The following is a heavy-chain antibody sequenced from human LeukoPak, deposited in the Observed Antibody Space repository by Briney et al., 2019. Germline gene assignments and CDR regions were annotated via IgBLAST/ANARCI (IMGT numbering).Heavy chain of an antibody. CDR3: AKITVVTAILYYYYVMDV. CDR2: ISSSGSTI. CDR1: GFTFSDYY. Sequence: AGGSLRLSCAASGFTFSDYYMSWIRQAPGKGLEGVSYISSSGSTIYYGDSVEGRFPISRDNAKNYVYLQLNRLRAEDTAVYSCAKITVVTAILYYYYVMDVWGQGTTVTVSS. J-gene: IGHJ6*02. V-gene: IGHV3-11*04. D-gene: IGHD2-21*02.